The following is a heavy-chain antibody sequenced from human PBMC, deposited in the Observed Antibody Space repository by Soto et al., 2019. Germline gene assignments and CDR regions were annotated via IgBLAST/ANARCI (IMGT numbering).Heavy chain of an antibody. CDR2: ISAYNGNT. V-gene: IGHV1-18*01. D-gene: IGHD3-3*01. J-gene: IGHJ4*02. Sequence: ASVKVCCKASGYTFNSYGISWVRQAPGQGLEWMGWISAYNGNTNYAQKLQGRVTMTTDTSTSTAYMELRSLRSDDTAVYYCARGRTTIFGVVIMAPLGYWGQGTLVTVSS. CDR1: GYTFNSYG. CDR3: ARGRTTIFGVVIMAPLGY.